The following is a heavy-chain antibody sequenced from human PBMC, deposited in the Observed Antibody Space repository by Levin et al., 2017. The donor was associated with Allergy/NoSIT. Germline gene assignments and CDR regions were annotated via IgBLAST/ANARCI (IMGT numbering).Heavy chain of an antibody. CDR1: GFTFSNYA. CDR3: AKKYDFWSGPFDY. V-gene: IGHV3-23*01. CDR2: IRGSGGST. Sequence: GGSLRLSCAASGFTFSNYAMSWVRQTPGKGLEWVSFIRGSGGSTHYADSVKGRFTISRDNSKHMLYLQMNSLRGEDTAVYFCAKKYDFWSGPFDYWGQGTLVTVSS. D-gene: IGHD3-3*01. J-gene: IGHJ4*02.